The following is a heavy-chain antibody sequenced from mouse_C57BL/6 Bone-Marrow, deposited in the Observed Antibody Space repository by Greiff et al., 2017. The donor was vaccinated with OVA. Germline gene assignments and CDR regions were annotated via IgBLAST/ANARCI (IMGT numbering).Heavy chain of an antibody. CDR1: GYTFTSYW. Sequence: QVQLQQPGAELVKPGASVKLSCKASGYTFTSYWMQWVKQRPGQGLEWIGEIDPSDSYTNYNQKFKGKATLTVDTSSSTAYMQRSSLTSEDSAVYYCARFCYGSWFAYWGQGTLVTVSA. CDR3: ARFCYGSWFAY. J-gene: IGHJ3*01. D-gene: IGHD1-2*01. CDR2: IDPSDSYT. V-gene: IGHV1-50*01.